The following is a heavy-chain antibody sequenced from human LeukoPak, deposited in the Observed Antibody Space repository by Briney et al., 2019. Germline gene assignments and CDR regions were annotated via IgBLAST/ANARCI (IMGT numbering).Heavy chain of an antibody. CDR3: AREWLRAYYYDSSGYNTEIDY. CDR2: INPNSGGT. J-gene: IGHJ4*02. Sequence: ASVKVSCKASGYTFTGYYMHWVRQAPGQGLEWMGRINPNSGGTNYAQKFQGRVTMTRDTSISTAYMELSRLRSDDTAVYYCAREWLRAYYYDSSGYNTEIDYWGQGTLDTVSS. D-gene: IGHD3-22*01. CDR1: GYTFTGYY. V-gene: IGHV1-2*06.